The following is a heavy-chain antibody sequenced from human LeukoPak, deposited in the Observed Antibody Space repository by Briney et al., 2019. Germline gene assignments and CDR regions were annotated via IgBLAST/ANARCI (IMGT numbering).Heavy chain of an antibody. CDR1: GFTFSSYA. V-gene: IGHV3-23*01. J-gene: IGHJ4*02. CDR2: ISGSGGST. CDR3: AKVIGSVDTAIDY. Sequence: PGGSLRLSCAAPGFTFSSYAMTWVRQAPGKGLEWVSGISGSGGSTYYADSVKGRFTISRDNSKNTLYLQMNSLRAEDTAVYYCAKVIGSVDTAIDYWGQGTLVTVSS. D-gene: IGHD5-18*01.